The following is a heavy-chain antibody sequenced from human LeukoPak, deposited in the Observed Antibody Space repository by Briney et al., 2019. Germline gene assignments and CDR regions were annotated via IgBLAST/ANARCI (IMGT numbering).Heavy chain of an antibody. J-gene: IGHJ3*02. CDR3: AREVAAMGLDAFDI. CDR1: GGSISSGGYY. Sequence: SETLSLTCTVSGGSISSGGYYWSWIRQHPGKGLEWIGYIYYSGSTYYNPSLKSRVTISVDTSKNQFSLKLSSVTAADTAVYYCAREVAAMGLDAFDIWGQGTMVTASS. D-gene: IGHD2-15*01. CDR2: IYYSGST. V-gene: IGHV4-31*03.